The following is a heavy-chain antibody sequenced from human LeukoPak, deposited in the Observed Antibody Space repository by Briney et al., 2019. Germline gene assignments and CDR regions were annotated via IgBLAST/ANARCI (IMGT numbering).Heavy chain of an antibody. Sequence: SETLSLTCTVSGGSISSGTYYWTWIRQPAGKGLEWIGRIYTSGTPNYNPSLKSRVTISMDTSKNQFSLRLSSVTAADTAVYYCARELDYYDSSGYSTFDYWGQGTLVTISS. CDR1: GGSISSGTYY. J-gene: IGHJ4*02. CDR2: IYTSGTP. D-gene: IGHD3-22*01. V-gene: IGHV4-61*02. CDR3: ARELDYYDSSGYSTFDY.